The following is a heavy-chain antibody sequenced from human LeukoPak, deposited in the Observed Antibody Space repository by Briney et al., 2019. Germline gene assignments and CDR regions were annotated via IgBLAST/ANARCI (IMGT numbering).Heavy chain of an antibody. D-gene: IGHD2-21*01. Sequence: GGSLRLSCAASGFMFSTYYMHWVRQVSGKGLEWVSSIGTIGDTFYPGSVKGRFTISRENAKNSLYLQMNGLRVGDTAVYYCARATVIAQTPVPGYMDVWGKGTTVTVSS. V-gene: IGHV3-13*01. J-gene: IGHJ6*03. CDR1: GFMFSTYY. CDR2: IGTIGDT. CDR3: ARATVIAQTPVPGYMDV.